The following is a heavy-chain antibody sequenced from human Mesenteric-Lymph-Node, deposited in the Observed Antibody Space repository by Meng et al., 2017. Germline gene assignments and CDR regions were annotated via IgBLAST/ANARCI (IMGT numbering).Heavy chain of an antibody. J-gene: IGHJ4*02. CDR3: EREKGGRGEE. V-gene: IGHV3-72*01. CDR2: VNKKKKREKK. D-gene: IGHD3-16*01. Sequence: EVQLVESGGGLVQPAGSLRLSCAASGFTFTDHYMDWVRQAPGKGLGWVVGVNKKKKREKKKEEEEGKGGFTISRECGKDSLYLEMNSLKIEDTAVYGCEREKGGRGEEGGQG. CDR1: GFTFTDHY.